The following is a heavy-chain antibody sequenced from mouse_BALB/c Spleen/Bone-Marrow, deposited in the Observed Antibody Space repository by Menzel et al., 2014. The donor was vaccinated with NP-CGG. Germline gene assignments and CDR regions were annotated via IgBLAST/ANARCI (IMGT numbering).Heavy chain of an antibody. D-gene: IGHD1-1*01. CDR2: IRNKANGYTT. CDR1: GFTFTDYY. CDR3: ARDRGGLLHDY. V-gene: IGHV7-3*02. Sequence: EVQLVESGGGLVQPGGSLRLSCATSGFTFTDYYMSWVRQPPGKALEWLGFIRNKANGYTTEYSASVKGRFTISRGNSQSILYLQMNTLRAEDSATYYCARDRGGLLHDYWGQGTTLTVSS. J-gene: IGHJ2*01.